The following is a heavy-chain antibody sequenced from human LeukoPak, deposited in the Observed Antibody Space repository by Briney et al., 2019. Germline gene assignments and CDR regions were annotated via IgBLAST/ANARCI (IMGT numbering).Heavy chain of an antibody. D-gene: IGHD1-1*01. CDR1: GFTFSSYS. J-gene: IGHJ4*02. CDR3: ASGIRERGFDS. CDR2: ISSSSSYI. Sequence: PGGSLRLSCAASGFTFSSYSMNWVRQAPGKGLEWVSSISSSSSYIYYADSVRGRFTISRDSAKSSLFLQMNSLKAEDTALYFCASGIRERGFDSWGQGTLVTVSS. V-gene: IGHV3-21*01.